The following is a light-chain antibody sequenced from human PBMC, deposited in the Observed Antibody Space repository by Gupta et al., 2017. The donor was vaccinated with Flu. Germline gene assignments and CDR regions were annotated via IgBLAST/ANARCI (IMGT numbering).Light chain of an antibody. J-gene: IGLJ2*01. CDR1: NIGAKS. Sequence: SYVLTQPPSVSVAPGQTASITFGGNNIGAKSVVWYQQKPGQAPVMVVYDGTVRPSGIPERLSGSNSGNTATLTISRVEAGDEADYYCQVWDSNSDVVFGGGTKLTVL. CDR3: QVWDSNSDVV. CDR2: DGT. V-gene: IGLV3-21*02.